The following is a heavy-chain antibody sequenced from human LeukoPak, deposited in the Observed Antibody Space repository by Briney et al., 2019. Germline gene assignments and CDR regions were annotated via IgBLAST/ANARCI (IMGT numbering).Heavy chain of an antibody. Sequence: GGSLRLSCAASGFTFSSYWMHWVRQAPGKGLVWVSRINSDGSSTSYADSVKGRFTISRDNAKNTLYLQMNSLRAEDTAVYYCATQAVAVNPYYWGQGTLVTVSS. CDR3: ATQAVAVNPYY. V-gene: IGHV3-74*01. D-gene: IGHD6-19*01. CDR2: INSDGSST. J-gene: IGHJ4*02. CDR1: GFTFSSYW.